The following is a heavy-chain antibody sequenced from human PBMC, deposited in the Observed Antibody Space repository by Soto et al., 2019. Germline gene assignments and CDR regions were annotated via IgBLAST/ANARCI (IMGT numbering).Heavy chain of an antibody. CDR1: GDTFNRDV. CDR3: ASLRCVDV. Sequence: QVQVVQSGAEVKETGSSVKVSCKASGDTFNRDVVSWVRQAPGQGLEWMGGIIPLFGTTNYAQKLQGRVTITADESTNTVYMELRNLRVDDTAVYYCASLRCVDVWGQGTAVTVSS. J-gene: IGHJ6*02. CDR2: IIPLFGTT. V-gene: IGHV1-69*01. D-gene: IGHD2-8*01.